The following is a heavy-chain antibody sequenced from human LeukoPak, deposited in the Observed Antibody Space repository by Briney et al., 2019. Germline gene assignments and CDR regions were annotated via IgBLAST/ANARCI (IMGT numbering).Heavy chain of an antibody. CDR3: ARANFLYCSSTTCLFDY. CDR1: VYTSTESY. D-gene: IGHD2-2*01. CDR2: INPNVGDT. J-gene: IGHJ4*02. Sequence: GASVKVSCKASVYTSTESYMRWVRQAPGPGFEWMGWINPNVGDTNSAQTFQGRVTMTGDTSISTAHLEVSRLRSDDTAVYYCARANFLYCSSTTCLFDYWGQGTLVTVSS. V-gene: IGHV1-2*02.